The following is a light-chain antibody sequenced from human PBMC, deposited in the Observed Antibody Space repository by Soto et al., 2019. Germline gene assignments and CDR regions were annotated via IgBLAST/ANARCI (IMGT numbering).Light chain of an antibody. Sequence: EFFLTQSPCTLSLSPVEIATLSCRASQTVRNNYLAWYQQKPGQAPRLLIYGAFTRATGIPARFSGSGSGTDFTLTISRLEPEDFAMYYCQQYGYLVTFGGGTKVDI. J-gene: IGKJ4*01. V-gene: IGKV3-20*01. CDR2: GAF. CDR3: QQYGYLVT. CDR1: QTVRNNY.